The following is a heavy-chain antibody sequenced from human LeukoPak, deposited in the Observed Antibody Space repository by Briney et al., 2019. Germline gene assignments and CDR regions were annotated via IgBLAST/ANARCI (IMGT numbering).Heavy chain of an antibody. CDR1: GGSFSGYY. D-gene: IGHD6-13*01. V-gene: IGHV4-34*01. CDR2: INHSGST. J-gene: IGHJ6*03. Sequence: SETLSLTCAAYGGSFSGYYWSWIRQPPGKGLEWIGEINHSGSTNYNPSLKSRVTISVDTSKNQFSLKLSSVTAADTAVYYCARGIAYYYYYMDVWGKGTTVTVSS. CDR3: ARGIAYYYYYMDV.